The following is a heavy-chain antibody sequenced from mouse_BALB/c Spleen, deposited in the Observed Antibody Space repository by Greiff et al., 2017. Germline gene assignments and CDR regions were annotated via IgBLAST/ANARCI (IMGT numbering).Heavy chain of an antibody. Sequence: VKLQQPGAELVKPGTSVKLSCKASGYNFTSYWINWVKLRPGQGLEWIGDIYPGSGSTNYNEKFKSKATLTVDTSSSTAYMQLSSLASEDSALYYCASAYYGNYWGQGTTLTVSS. CDR1: GYNFTSYW. CDR3: ASAYYGNY. J-gene: IGHJ2*01. V-gene: IGHV1-55*01. D-gene: IGHD2-10*01. CDR2: IYPGSGST.